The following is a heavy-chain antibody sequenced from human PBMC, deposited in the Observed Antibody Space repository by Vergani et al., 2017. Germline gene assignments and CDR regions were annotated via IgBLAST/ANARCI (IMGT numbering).Heavy chain of an antibody. CDR2: IFYSGST. J-gene: IGHJ5*01. CDR3: AGDQWDDDAPRGWFAS. CDR1: NDSVSNTFYY. V-gene: IGHV4-39*07. D-gene: IGHD1-26*01. Sequence: QVQLQESGPGLVKPSETLSLTCTVSNDSVSNTFYYWGWIRQTPGKGLEWIGSIFYSGSTYYNPSLASRVTMSVDTSKSQFSLKLSSVTAAHTAVYFCAGDQWDDDAPRGWFASWGQGILVTVSS.